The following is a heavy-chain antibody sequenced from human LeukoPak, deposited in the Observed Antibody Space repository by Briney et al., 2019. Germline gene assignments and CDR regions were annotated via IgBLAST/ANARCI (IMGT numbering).Heavy chain of an antibody. J-gene: IGHJ6*03. V-gene: IGHV3-30*02. D-gene: IGHD6-6*01. CDR3: AKRSYSSSSDLYYNYMDV. CDR1: GFIFSSFG. CDR2: IRYDGSNK. Sequence: GGSLRLSCTASGFIFSSFGMHWVRQAPGKGLEWVAFIRYDGSNKYYADSVKGRFTISRDNSKNTLYLQMNSPRAEDTAVYYCAKRSYSSSSDLYYNYMDVWGKGTTVTVSS.